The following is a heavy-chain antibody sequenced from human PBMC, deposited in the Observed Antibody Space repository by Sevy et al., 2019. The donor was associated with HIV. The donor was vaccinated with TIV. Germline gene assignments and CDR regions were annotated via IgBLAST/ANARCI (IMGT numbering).Heavy chain of an antibody. CDR3: VGGASMAAAGNFAY. V-gene: IGHV3-30*02. D-gene: IGHD6-13*01. CDR1: GFIFSTYG. CDR2: IWYDGGSQ. Sequence: GGSLRLSCAASGFIFSTYGMHWVRQAPGKGLEWVALIWYDGGSQYYADSVQGRFTISRDNSKNTLDLQMNSLRAEDTAVYYCVGGASMAAAGNFAYWGQGTLVTVSS. J-gene: IGHJ4*02.